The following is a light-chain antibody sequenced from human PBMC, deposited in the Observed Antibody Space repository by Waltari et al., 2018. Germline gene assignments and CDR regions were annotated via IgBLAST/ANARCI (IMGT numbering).Light chain of an antibody. CDR2: DVS. Sequence: EIVLTQSPASLSFFPGERATLSCRASQSVSRYLAWYQQKPGQAPRLLIYDVSNRATGIPARFSGSGSGSDFTLTISRLEPEDFAVYYCHKHNSLPYTFGQGTKLEI. CDR1: QSVSRY. V-gene: IGKV3-11*01. J-gene: IGKJ2*01. CDR3: HKHNSLPYT.